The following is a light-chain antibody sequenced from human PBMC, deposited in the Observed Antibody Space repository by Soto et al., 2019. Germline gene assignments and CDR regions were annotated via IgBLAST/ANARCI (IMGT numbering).Light chain of an antibody. Sequence: EIVLTQSPGTLSLSAGERATLSCRASQSVSSSYLAWYQQKPGQAPRLLIYGASSRATGIPDRFSGSGSGTDFTLTISRLEPEDFAVYYCQQYGSSPPWTLGQGTKVDIK. CDR2: GAS. CDR3: QQYGSSPPWT. V-gene: IGKV3-20*01. CDR1: QSVSSSY. J-gene: IGKJ1*01.